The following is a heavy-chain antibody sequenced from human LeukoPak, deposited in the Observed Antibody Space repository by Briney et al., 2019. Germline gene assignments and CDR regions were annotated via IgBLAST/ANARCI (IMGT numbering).Heavy chain of an antibody. J-gene: IGHJ4*02. CDR3: ARIEYSSSIDY. V-gene: IGHV4-59*12. CDR1: DDSIGIYY. Sequence: SETLSLTCSVSDDSIGIYYWSWIRQPPGKGLEWIGYIDHTGSTNYNPSLKSRVTISVDTSKNQFSLKLTSVTAADTAVYYCARIEYSSSIDYWGQGTLVTVSS. D-gene: IGHD6-6*01. CDR2: IDHTGST.